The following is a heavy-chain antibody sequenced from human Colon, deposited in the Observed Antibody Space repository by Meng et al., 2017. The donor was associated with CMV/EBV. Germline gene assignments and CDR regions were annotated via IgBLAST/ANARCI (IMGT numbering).Heavy chain of an antibody. D-gene: IGHD2-15*01. Sequence: SETLSLTCTISGGSITSYYWTWIRQPPGKGLEWIGFIYDSGSTNYNPSLKSRVTISLDPSKNQFSLKLNSVTAADTAVYYCAREGRRGTSLPPYFHYCGADVWGQGTSVTVSS. CDR1: GGSITSYY. J-gene: IGHJ6*02. CDR3: AREGRRGTSLPPYFHYCGADV. CDR2: IYDSGST. V-gene: IGHV4-59*01.